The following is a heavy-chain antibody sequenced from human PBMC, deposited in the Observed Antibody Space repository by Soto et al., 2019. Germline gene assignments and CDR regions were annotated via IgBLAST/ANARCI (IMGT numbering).Heavy chain of an antibody. CDR2: ISSGGST. J-gene: IGHJ4*02. D-gene: IGHD2-15*01. CDR3: ANRRGAGGHFDY. Sequence: EVQLLESGGGLVQPEGSLRLSCAASGFTFTSYAMGWVRQAPGKGLEWVSVISSGGSTYYADSVRGRFTISRDNSKDTRSLQMNSLRAEDTAVYYCANRRGAGGHFDYWGQGALVTVSS. CDR1: GFTFTSYA. V-gene: IGHV3-23*01.